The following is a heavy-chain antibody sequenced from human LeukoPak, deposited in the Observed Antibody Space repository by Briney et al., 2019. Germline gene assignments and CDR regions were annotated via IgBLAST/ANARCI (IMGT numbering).Heavy chain of an antibody. D-gene: IGHD2-2*01. Sequence: SQTLSLTCAISGDSVSSNSAAWNWLRQSPSRGLEWLGRTYYRSKWYNNYAVSVKSRITINPDTSKNQFSLQLNSVTPEDTAVYYCARLMGYCSSTSCYGDFDIWGQGTMVTVSS. CDR3: ARLMGYCSSTSCYGDFDI. J-gene: IGHJ3*02. CDR1: GDSVSSNSAA. CDR2: TYYRSKWYN. V-gene: IGHV6-1*01.